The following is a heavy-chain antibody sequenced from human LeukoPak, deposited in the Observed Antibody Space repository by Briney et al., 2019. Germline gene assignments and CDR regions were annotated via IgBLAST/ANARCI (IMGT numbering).Heavy chain of an antibody. Sequence: GASVKVSCKASGYTFIDYYIHWVRQAPGQGLEWMGWVNPNSGGTNYAQKFQGRVTMTRDTSISTAYMELSRLRSDDTAVYYCARALRFLEWNYYMDVWGKGTTVTVSS. D-gene: IGHD3-3*01. CDR2: VNPNSGGT. V-gene: IGHV1-2*02. CDR1: GYTFIDYY. J-gene: IGHJ6*03. CDR3: ARALRFLEWNYYMDV.